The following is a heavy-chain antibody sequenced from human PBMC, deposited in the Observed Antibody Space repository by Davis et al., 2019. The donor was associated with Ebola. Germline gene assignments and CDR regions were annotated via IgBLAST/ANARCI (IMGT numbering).Heavy chain of an antibody. V-gene: IGHV3-7*03. CDR1: GFSFGDYA. D-gene: IGHD5-12*01. Sequence: GESLKISCTASGFSFGDYAMNWVRQAPGKGPEWVAIINQDESEKYYVDSVKGRFTISRDNAKNSLFMQMNSLRAEETAVYYCVSGDGRGSSYDMDVWGQGTTVTVSS. J-gene: IGHJ6*02. CDR2: INQDESEK. CDR3: VSGDGRGSSYDMDV.